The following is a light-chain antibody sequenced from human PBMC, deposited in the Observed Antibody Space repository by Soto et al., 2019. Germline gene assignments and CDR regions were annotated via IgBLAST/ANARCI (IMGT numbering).Light chain of an antibody. CDR3: QKSYSTPIS. V-gene: IGKV1-39*01. J-gene: IGKJ5*01. CDR1: QSISSH. Sequence: DIRMTQSPSALSASVGDTVNITCRASQSISSHLNWYQQKPGKAPNLLMYTASNLQSGVPSRFSGSGSGTDFTLTISSLQPEDFATYYCQKSYSTPISCGQGKRREIK. CDR2: TAS.